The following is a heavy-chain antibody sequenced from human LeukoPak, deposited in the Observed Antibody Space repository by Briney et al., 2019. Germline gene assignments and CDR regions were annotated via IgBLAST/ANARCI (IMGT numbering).Heavy chain of an antibody. V-gene: IGHV1-18*01. CDR2: ISVYNGNT. Sequence: ASVKVSCKASGYTFTSYGISWARQAPGQGLEWMGWISVYNGNTNYAQKFQGRVAMTTDTSTSTAYMELRSLRSDDTAVYYCARQRVIYGSGSTPFYYFDYWGQGTLVTVSS. J-gene: IGHJ4*02. CDR1: GYTFTSYG. D-gene: IGHD3-10*01. CDR3: ARQRVIYGSGSTPFYYFDY.